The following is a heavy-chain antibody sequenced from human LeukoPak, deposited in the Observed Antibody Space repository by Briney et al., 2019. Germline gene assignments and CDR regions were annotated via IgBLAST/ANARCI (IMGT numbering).Heavy chain of an antibody. CDR2: IIPIFGTA. J-gene: IGHJ4*02. Sequence: SVKVSCKASGGTFSSYAISWVRQAPGQGLEWMGGIIPIFGTANYAQTFQGRVTITTDESTSTAYMELSSLRSEDTAVYYCARESSPYYDYVWGSYRYSLDWGQGTLVTVSS. V-gene: IGHV1-69*05. CDR3: ARESSPYYDYVWGSYRYSLD. CDR1: GGTFSSYA. D-gene: IGHD3-16*02.